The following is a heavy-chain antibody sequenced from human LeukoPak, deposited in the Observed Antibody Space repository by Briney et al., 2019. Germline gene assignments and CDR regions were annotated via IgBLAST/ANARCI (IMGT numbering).Heavy chain of an antibody. CDR2: ISSSSSYI. J-gene: IGHJ6*02. CDR1: GFTFSSYS. D-gene: IGHD6-19*01. CDR3: ARDPYSSGWPSYYYGMDV. V-gene: IGHV3-21*01. Sequence: PGGSLRLSCAASGFTFSSYSMNWVRQAPGKGLEWVSSISSSSSYIHYADSVKGRFTISRDNAKNSLYLQMNSLRAEDTAVYYCARDPYSSGWPSYYYGMDVWGQGTTVTVSS.